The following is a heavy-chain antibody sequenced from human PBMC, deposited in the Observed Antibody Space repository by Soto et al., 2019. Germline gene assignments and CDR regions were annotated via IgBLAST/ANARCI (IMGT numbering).Heavy chain of an antibody. Sequence: QLQLQESGPGLVKPSETLSLTCTVSGGSISSSSYYWGWIRQPPGKGLEWIGSIYYSGSTYYNPSLKSRVTISVDTSKNQFSLNLSSVTAADTAVYYCARGDERWLQFDYWGQGTLVTVSS. V-gene: IGHV4-39*01. J-gene: IGHJ4*02. CDR1: GGSISSSSYY. CDR2: IYYSGST. D-gene: IGHD5-12*01. CDR3: ARGDERWLQFDY.